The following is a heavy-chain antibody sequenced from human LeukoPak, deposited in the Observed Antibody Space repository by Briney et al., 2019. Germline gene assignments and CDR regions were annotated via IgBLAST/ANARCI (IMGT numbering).Heavy chain of an antibody. CDR1: GYTFTSYW. CDR3: ARLGYCSRGTCYAFDY. V-gene: IGHV5-51*01. J-gene: IGHJ4*02. CDR2: IYPGDSDT. D-gene: IGHD2-2*01. Sequence: GESLKISCKGSGYTFTSYWIGWVRQMPGKGLEWMGIIYPGDSDTRYSPSFQGQVTMSDDKSITTAYLQWSSLKASDTAVYYCARLGYCSRGTCYAFDYWGQGTLVTVSS.